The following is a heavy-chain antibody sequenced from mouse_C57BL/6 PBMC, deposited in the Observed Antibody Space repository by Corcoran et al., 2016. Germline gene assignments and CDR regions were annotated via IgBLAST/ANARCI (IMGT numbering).Heavy chain of an antibody. J-gene: IGHJ4*01. CDR3: ASGGTDGNYDYAMDY. Sequence: QIQLVQSGPELKKPGETVKISCKASGYTFTTYGMSWVKQAPGKGLKWMGWINTYSGVPTYADDFKGRFAFSFETSASTAYLQINNLKNEDTATYFCASGGTDGNYDYAMDYWGQGNSVTVSS. V-gene: IGHV9-3*01. CDR1: GYTFTTYG. CDR2: INTYSGVP. D-gene: IGHD2-1*01.